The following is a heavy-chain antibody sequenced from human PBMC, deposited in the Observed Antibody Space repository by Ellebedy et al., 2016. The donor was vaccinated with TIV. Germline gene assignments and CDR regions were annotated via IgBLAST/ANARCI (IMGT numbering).Heavy chain of an antibody. V-gene: IGHV3-30*02. CDR2: IRSDGSNK. D-gene: IGHD4-23*01. CDR1: GFTFSSYS. Sequence: GESLKISCAASGFTFSSYSMNWVRQAPGKGLEWVAFIRSDGSNKFYTDSVEGRFTISRDSSKNILYLQTNSLRAEDTAVYYCARDRWPYFFDCWGQGTLVTVSS. J-gene: IGHJ4*02. CDR3: ARDRWPYFFDC.